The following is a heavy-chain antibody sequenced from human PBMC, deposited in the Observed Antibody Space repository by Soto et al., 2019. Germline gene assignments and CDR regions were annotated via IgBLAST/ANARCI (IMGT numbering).Heavy chain of an antibody. CDR2: INSDGSST. D-gene: IGHD4-17*01. CDR3: ARGTTVTTFYYYYYGMDV. J-gene: IGHJ6*02. Sequence: GGSLRLSCAASGFTFSSYWMHWVRQAPGKGLVWVSRINSDGSSTSYADSVKGRFTISRDNAKNTLYLQMNSLRAEDTAVYYCARGTTVTTFYYYYYGMDVGGQGTTVTVSS. CDR1: GFTFSSYW. V-gene: IGHV3-74*01.